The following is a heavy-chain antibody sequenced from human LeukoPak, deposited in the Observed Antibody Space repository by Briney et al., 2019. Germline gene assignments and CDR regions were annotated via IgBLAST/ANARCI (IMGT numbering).Heavy chain of an antibody. V-gene: IGHV3-66*01. CDR2: IYSGGTT. D-gene: IGHD5-18*01. J-gene: IGHJ3*02. Sequence: PGGSLRLSCAASGFTVSSNYMSWVRRAPGKGLEWVSVIYSGGTTYYADSVKGRFTISRDNSKNTLYLQMNSLRAEDTAVYYCARSSGYSYGPGGDAFDIWGQGTMVTVSS. CDR1: GFTVSSNY. CDR3: ARSSGYSYGPGGDAFDI.